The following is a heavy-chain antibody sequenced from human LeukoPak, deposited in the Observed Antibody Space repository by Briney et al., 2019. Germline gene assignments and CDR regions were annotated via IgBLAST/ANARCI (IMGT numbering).Heavy chain of an antibody. CDR2: ISSSGSTI. CDR3: ARGKITMIVGPFDY. V-gene: IGHV3-48*03. D-gene: IGHD3-22*01. Sequence: PGGSLRLSCAASGFTFSSYEMNWVRQAPGKGLEWVSYISSSGSTIYYADSVKGRFTISRDNAKKSLYLQMNSLRAEDTAVYYCARGKITMIVGPFDYWGQGTLVTVSS. J-gene: IGHJ4*02. CDR1: GFTFSSYE.